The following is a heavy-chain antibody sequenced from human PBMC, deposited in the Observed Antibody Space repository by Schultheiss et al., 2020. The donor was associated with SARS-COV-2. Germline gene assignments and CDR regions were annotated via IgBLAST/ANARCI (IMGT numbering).Heavy chain of an antibody. J-gene: IGHJ4*02. D-gene: IGHD3-16*01. Sequence: ESLKISCAASGFIVSSNHMSWVRQAPGKGLEWVSLIYSGGRTCYADSVKGRFTISRDNSKNTLYLQMNSLRDEDTAVYYCARIMITFGGPSFDYWGQGTLVTVSS. CDR3: ARIMITFGGPSFDY. CDR2: IYSGGRT. CDR1: GFIVSSNH. V-gene: IGHV3-53*01.